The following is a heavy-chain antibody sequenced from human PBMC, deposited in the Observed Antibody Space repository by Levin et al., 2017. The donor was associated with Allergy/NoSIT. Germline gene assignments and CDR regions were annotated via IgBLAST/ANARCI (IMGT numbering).Heavy chain of an antibody. D-gene: IGHD3-3*01. J-gene: IGHJ4*02. V-gene: IGHV1-2*02. CDR1: GYTFTGYY. Sequence: ASVKVSCKASGYTFTGYYMHWVRQAPGQGLEWMGWINPNSGGTNYAQKLQGRVTMTRDTSISTAYMELSRLRSDDTAVYYCARDSTGYDFWSGYYRGVGRLDYWGQGTLVTVSS. CDR2: INPNSGGT. CDR3: ARDSTGYDFWSGYYRGVGRLDY.